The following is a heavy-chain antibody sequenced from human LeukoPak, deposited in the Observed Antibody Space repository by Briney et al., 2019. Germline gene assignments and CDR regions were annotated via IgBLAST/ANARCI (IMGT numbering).Heavy chain of an antibody. Sequence: GRSLRLSCAASGFTFSTYAMHWVRQAPGKGLEWVAIIYFDGNTIYYADSVKGRFTISRDNSKNTLYLQMSGLRAEDTAVYYCARDLRKNSYFDYWGQGTLVTVSS. J-gene: IGHJ4*02. V-gene: IGHV3-33*08. CDR2: IYFDGNTI. CDR3: ARDLRKNSYFDY. CDR1: GFTFSTYA. D-gene: IGHD1-7*01.